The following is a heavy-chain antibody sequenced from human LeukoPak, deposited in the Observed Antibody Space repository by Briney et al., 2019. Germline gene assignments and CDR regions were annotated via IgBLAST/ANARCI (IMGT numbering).Heavy chain of an antibody. Sequence: PGGSLRLSCAVSGFTFSSYGMHWVRQAPGKGLEWVAVIWYDGSDKYYADSVKGRFTISRDNSKNTLFLQMDSLRAEDTALYYCARDPTTVTTSYYDSWGQGTLVTVST. CDR1: GFTFSSYG. J-gene: IGHJ4*02. V-gene: IGHV3-33*01. CDR2: IWYDGSDK. D-gene: IGHD4-17*01. CDR3: ARDPTTVTTSYYDS.